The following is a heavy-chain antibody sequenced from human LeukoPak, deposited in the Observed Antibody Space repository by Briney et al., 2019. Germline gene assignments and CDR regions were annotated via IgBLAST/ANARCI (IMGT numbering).Heavy chain of an antibody. V-gene: IGHV1-2*02. CDR3: ARELGYCSSTSCYYYFDY. D-gene: IGHD2-2*01. Sequence: ASVKVSCKASGYTFTGYYMHWVRQATGQGLEWMGWINPNSGGTNYAQKFQGRVTMTRDTSISTAYMELSRLRSDDTAVYYCARELGYCSSTSCYYYFDYWGQGTLVTVSS. CDR1: GYTFTGYY. CDR2: INPNSGGT. J-gene: IGHJ4*02.